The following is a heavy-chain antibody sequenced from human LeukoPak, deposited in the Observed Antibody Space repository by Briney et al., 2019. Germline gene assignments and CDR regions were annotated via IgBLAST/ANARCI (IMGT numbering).Heavy chain of an antibody. V-gene: IGHV3-74*01. CDR1: VFTFLNYW. J-gene: IGHJ3*02. Sequence: GGSLRPSSAASVFTFLNYWMDCARHAPGRGLAWVSRSNGVGSATSYADSVKGRFTISRDNADNTLYLQMNSLRVEDTAVYYCAKIRSVGTGDAFDIWGQGTMVTVSS. CDR2: SNGVGSAT. D-gene: IGHD1-1*01. CDR3: AKIRSVGTGDAFDI.